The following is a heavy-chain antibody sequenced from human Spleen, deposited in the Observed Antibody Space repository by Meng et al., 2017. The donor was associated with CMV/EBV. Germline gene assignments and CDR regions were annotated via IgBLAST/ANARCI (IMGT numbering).Heavy chain of an antibody. CDR2: IYSGGNT. Sequence: GGSLRLSCAASGFTVSGNFMSWVRQAPGKGLEWVSVIYSGGNTYYADSMKGRFTISRDNSKNTLYLQMNSLRAEDTAVYYCARDLGGSFGVVYYGMDVWGQGTTVTVSS. V-gene: IGHV3-53*01. CDR1: GFTVSGNF. CDR3: ARDLGGSFGVVYYGMDV. D-gene: IGHD3-3*01. J-gene: IGHJ6*02.